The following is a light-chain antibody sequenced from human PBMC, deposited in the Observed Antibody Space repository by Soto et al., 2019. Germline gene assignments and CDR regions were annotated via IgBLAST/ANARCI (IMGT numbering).Light chain of an antibody. CDR3: QQYGSSPYT. J-gene: IGKJ2*01. V-gene: IGKV3-20*01. Sequence: EIVLTQSPGTLSLSPGGRATLSCRASQSVTSNYLAWYQQKPGQAPRLLIYGASSRATGIPDRFSGSGSGTDFTLTISRLEPEDFAVYYCQQYGSSPYTFGQGTKLEI. CDR2: GAS. CDR1: QSVTSNY.